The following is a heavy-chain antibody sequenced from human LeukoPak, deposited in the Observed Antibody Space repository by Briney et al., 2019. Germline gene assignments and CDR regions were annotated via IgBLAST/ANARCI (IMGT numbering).Heavy chain of an antibody. D-gene: IGHD3-22*01. CDR3: AKDAYYYDTSDYYRPGDY. Sequence: PGRSLRLSCAASGFTFSSYGIHWVRQAPGKGLEWVAVISADGKTKYYADSVKGRFTISRDNSQNTLDLQMNSLRAEDTAVYYCAKDAYYYDTSDYYRPGDYWGQGTLVTVSS. J-gene: IGHJ4*02. CDR1: GFTFSSYG. CDR2: ISADGKTK. V-gene: IGHV3-30*18.